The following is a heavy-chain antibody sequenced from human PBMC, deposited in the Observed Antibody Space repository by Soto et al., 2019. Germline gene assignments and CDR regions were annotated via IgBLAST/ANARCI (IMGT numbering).Heavy chain of an antibody. Sequence: QVQLQESGPGLVKPSQTLSLTCTVSGDSVSGGDSYWSWIRQPPGKALEWIGYTSFSGYTSYTPSLNSRVTISVDMSKSQFSPRLTSVTAADTATYYAVRGGNPYHYGTSGPGTVDRWGQGTLVCVSS. CDR1: GDSVSGGDSY. D-gene: IGHD1-26*01. CDR2: TSFSGYT. V-gene: IGHV4-30-4*01. J-gene: IGHJ4*02. CDR3: VRGGNPYHYGTSGPGTVDR.